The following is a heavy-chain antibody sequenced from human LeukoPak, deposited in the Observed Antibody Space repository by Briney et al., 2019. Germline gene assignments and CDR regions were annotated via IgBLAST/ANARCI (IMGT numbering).Heavy chain of an antibody. V-gene: IGHV4-61*02. D-gene: IGHD3-22*01. CDR1: GGSISSGSYY. J-gene: IGHJ4*02. Sequence: PSETLSLTCTVSGGSISSGSYYWSWIRQPAGKGLEWIGRIYTSGSTNYNPSLKSRVTISVDTSKNQFSLKLSSVTAADTAVYCCAGDSSGYQANFDYWGQGTLVTVSS. CDR3: AGDSSGYQANFDY. CDR2: IYTSGST.